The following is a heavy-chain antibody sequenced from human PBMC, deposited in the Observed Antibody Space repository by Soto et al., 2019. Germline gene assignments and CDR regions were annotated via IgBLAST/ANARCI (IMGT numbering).Heavy chain of an antibody. V-gene: IGHV1-69*01. CDR1: EGTFNSYA. CDR3: ASGASRWYPYFFDS. D-gene: IGHD6-13*01. CDR2: IIPYYNTL. J-gene: IGHJ4*02. Sequence: QAQVVQSGAELRKPGSSVKLSCKASEGTFNSYAIAWVRQAPGQGLEWMGGIIPYYNTLNSAQKFQDRVTITADDSTNTGYMELSSLRSDDTAVYFCASGASRWYPYFFDSWDQGNLVTVSS.